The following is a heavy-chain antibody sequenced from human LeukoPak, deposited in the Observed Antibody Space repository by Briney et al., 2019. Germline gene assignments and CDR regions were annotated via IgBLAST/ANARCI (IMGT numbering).Heavy chain of an antibody. V-gene: IGHV3-72*01. Sequence: GGSLRLSCAASGFTISNNYMHGVRQAPGKGLEWVGRSRNKVNTYTTEYAASVKGRFTISRDDSKNSLYLQKNSLKTEDTAVYYCTRVKVVGCTVFAMDVWGQGTTVTVSS. CDR1: GFTISNNY. CDR3: TRVKVVGCTVFAMDV. D-gene: IGHD1-26*01. CDR2: SRNKVNTYTT. J-gene: IGHJ6*02.